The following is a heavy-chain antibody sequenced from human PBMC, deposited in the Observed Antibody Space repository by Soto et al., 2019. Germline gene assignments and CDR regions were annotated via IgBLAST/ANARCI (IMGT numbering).Heavy chain of an antibody. CDR2: ISGSGANT. J-gene: IGHJ4*02. CDR3: AKDLVYFDSGTYSTLDY. CDR1: GFTFSNYA. D-gene: IGHD3-10*01. V-gene: IGHV3-23*01. Sequence: GGSLRLSCAASGFTFSNYAMNWARQGPGKGLEWVSGISGSGANTYYADFVKGRFTISRDNSKNTLYLQMNSLRAEDTAVYYCAKDLVYFDSGTYSTLDYWGQGTLVTVSS.